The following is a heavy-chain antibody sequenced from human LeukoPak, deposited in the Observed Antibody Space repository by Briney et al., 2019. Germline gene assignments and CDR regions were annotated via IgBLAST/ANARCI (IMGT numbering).Heavy chain of an antibody. CDR2: IYHSGST. V-gene: IGHV4-30-2*01. Sequence: SQTLSLTCAVSGGSISSGGYSWSWIRQPPGKGLEWIGYIYHSGSTYYNPSLKSRVTISVDRSKNQFSLKLSSVTAADTAVYYCARGYSSGWRPISGFDYWGQGTLVTVSS. J-gene: IGHJ4*02. CDR3: ARGYSSGWRPISGFDY. D-gene: IGHD6-19*01. CDR1: GGSISSGGYS.